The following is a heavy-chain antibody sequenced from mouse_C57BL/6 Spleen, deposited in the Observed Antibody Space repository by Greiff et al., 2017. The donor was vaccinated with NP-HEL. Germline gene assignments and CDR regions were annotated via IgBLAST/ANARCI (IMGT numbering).Heavy chain of an antibody. V-gene: IGHV1-55*01. D-gene: IGHD3-2*02. CDR3: ARRPAQATSY. CDR2: IYPGSGST. J-gene: IGHJ2*01. CDR1: GYTFTSYW. Sequence: QVQLQQPGAELVKPGASVQMSCKASGYTFTSYWITWVKQRPGQGLEWIGDIYPGSGSTNYNEKFKSKATLTVDTSSSTAYMHVSSLTSEDSAVYYCARRPAQATSYWGHGPTLTVSS.